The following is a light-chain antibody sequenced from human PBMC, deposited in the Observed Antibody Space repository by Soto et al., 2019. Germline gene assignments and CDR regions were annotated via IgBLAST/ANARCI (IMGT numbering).Light chain of an antibody. CDR2: EVS. V-gene: IGKV2D-29*01. J-gene: IGKJ5*01. CDR3: MQSVQLPIT. CDR1: ESFQLGDGKTY. Sequence: VLTQTPLYIAVTPCKPAYSSSKSTESFQLGDGKTYLYWYLQKSGQPPQLLIYEVSNRFSGVPDRFSGSGSGTDFTLNISRVEAEDVGVYYCMQSVQLPITFGQGTRLEIK.